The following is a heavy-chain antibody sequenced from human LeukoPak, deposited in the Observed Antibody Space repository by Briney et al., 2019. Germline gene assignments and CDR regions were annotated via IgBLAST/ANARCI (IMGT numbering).Heavy chain of an antibody. CDR2: ISHSGTDI. CDR1: GFTFTDTY. Sequence: GVSLRLSCAVSGFTFTDTYMTWIRQAPGKGLESLSYISHSGTDISYADSVKGRFTISRDNAKNSLYLQMNSLRVEDTAVYYCARDRRWGIVGATWGAFDIWGQGTMVTVSS. V-gene: IGHV3-11*04. J-gene: IGHJ3*02. CDR3: ARDRRWGIVGATWGAFDI. D-gene: IGHD1-26*01.